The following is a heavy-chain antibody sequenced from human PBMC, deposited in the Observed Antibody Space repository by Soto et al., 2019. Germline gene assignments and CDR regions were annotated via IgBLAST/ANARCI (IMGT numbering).Heavy chain of an antibody. D-gene: IGHD3-22*01. CDR2: IWYDGSNK. V-gene: IGHV3-33*06. Sequence: PGGSLRLSCAASGFTSSSYAMSWVRQAPGKGLEWVAVIWYDGSNKYYADSVKGRFTISRDNSKNTLYLQMNSLRAEDTAVYYCAKTRENYYDSSGNQYFQHWGQGTLVTVSS. J-gene: IGHJ1*01. CDR1: GFTSSSYA. CDR3: AKTRENYYDSSGNQYFQH.